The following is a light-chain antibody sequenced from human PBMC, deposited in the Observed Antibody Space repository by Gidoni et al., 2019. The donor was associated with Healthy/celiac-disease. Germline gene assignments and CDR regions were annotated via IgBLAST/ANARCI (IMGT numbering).Light chain of an antibody. CDR2: DAS. J-gene: IGKJ2*01. V-gene: IGKV3-11*01. Sequence: EIVLTQSPATLSLPPGERATLSCRASQSVSSYLAWYQLKPGQAPRLLIYDASNRATGIPARFSGSGSGTDFTLTISSLEPEDFAVYYCQQRSNWPPYTFGQGTKLEIK. CDR1: QSVSSY. CDR3: QQRSNWPPYT.